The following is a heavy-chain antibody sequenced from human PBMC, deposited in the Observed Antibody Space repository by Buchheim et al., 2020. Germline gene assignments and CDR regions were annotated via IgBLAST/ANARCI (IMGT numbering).Heavy chain of an antibody. J-gene: IGHJ4*02. V-gene: IGHV3-48*04. Sequence: EVQMVESGGGVVQPGGSLRLSCAVSGFTFSGSSMNWVRQAPGKGLEWVSYISSTSISINYADSVKGRFTVSRDNAKNSLYLKMNSLRAEDTAIYYCADSLRLGGPRGGQGTL. CDR1: GFTFSGSS. CDR2: ISSTSISI. CDR3: ADSLRLGGPR. D-gene: IGHD3-16*01.